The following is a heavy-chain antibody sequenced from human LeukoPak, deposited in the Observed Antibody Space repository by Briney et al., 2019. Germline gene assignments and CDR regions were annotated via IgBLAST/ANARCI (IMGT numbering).Heavy chain of an antibody. CDR1: GYTFTSYG. CDR3: ARGPIAAAGGY. D-gene: IGHD6-13*01. V-gene: IGHV1-18*01. J-gene: IGHJ4*02. CDR2: INANNGNT. Sequence: ASVKVSCKASGYTFTSYGITWVRQAPGQGLEWMGWINANNGNTNYAQNLQGRVTMTRDTSTSTAYMELRSLRSDDTAVYYCARGPIAAAGGYWGQGTLVTVSS.